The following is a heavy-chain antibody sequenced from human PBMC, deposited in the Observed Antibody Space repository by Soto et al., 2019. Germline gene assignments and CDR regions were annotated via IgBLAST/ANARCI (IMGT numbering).Heavy chain of an antibody. Sequence: ASVKVSCKASGYTFTSYGISWVRQAPGQGLEWMGWISAYNGNTNYAQKLQGRVTMTTDTSTNTAYMELRSLRSDDTAVYYWAIDIGRFCSSAICYSGVTSYYYYYMDVWGKGTTVTVSS. CDR2: ISAYNGNT. J-gene: IGHJ6*03. CDR3: AIDIGRFCSSAICYSGVTSYYYYYMDV. CDR1: GYTFTSYG. D-gene: IGHD2-2*01. V-gene: IGHV1-18*01.